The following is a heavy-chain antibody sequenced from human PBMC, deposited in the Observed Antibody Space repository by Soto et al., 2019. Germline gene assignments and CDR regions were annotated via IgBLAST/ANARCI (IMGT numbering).Heavy chain of an antibody. D-gene: IGHD4-4*01. CDR3: EKSRDGYSFYFYYGIDV. J-gene: IGHJ6*02. CDR2: ILHDGSNE. V-gene: IGHV3-30*18. CDR1: GFNFSNYN. Sequence: QVQLEESGGGVVQPGRSLRLSCAASGFNFSNYNMHWVRQAPGKGLEWVALILHDGSNEYYTDSVKGRLTISRDNSKNTLYLQMKSLRAEDTAVYYCEKSRDGYSFYFYYGIDVWGQGTTVTV.